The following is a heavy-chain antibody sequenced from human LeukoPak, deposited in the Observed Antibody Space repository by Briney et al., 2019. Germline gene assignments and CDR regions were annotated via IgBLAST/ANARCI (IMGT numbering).Heavy chain of an antibody. CDR1: GFTVDSNY. J-gene: IGHJ5*02. CDR2: IKSKADGGTT. CDR3: TSGRGFYYDT. D-gene: IGHD3-22*01. Sequence: QAGGSLRLSCAASGFTVDSNYLSWVRQTPGKGLEWVGRIKSKADGGTTDFAAPVKGRFTISRDDSTNTLYLQMNSLTTEDTDVYYCTSGRGFYYDTWDQGTLVTVSS. V-gene: IGHV3-15*01.